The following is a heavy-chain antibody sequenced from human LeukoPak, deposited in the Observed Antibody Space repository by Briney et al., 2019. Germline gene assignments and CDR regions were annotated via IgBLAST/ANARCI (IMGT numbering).Heavy chain of an antibody. V-gene: IGHV1-2*02. CDR1: GYTFTGYY. J-gene: IGHJ4*02. Sequence: GASVKVSCKVSGYTFTGYYMHWVRQAPGQGLEWMGWINPNSGGTNYAQKFQGRVTMTRDTSISTAYMELSRLRSDDTAVYYCARGGGVVVPAAIPPFVWGQGTLVTVSS. CDR2: INPNSGGT. CDR3: ARGGGVVVPAAIPPFV. D-gene: IGHD2-2*02.